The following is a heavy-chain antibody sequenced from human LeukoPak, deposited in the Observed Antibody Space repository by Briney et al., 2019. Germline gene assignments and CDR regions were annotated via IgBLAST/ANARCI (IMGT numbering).Heavy chain of an antibody. D-gene: IGHD6-13*01. Sequence: GGSLRLSCAASGFAFSNYAIHWVRQAPGKVLEWVAVISHDGSNKYYADSVKGRFTISRDNSKNTLDLQMNSLRAEDTAVYYCAKSRSSWYGAFDIWGQGTMVTVSS. J-gene: IGHJ3*02. V-gene: IGHV3-30*04. CDR2: ISHDGSNK. CDR1: GFAFSNYA. CDR3: AKSRSSWYGAFDI.